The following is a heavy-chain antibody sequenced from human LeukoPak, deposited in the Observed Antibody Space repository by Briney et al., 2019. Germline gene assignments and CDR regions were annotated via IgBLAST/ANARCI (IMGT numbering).Heavy chain of an antibody. CDR2: ISSSSNDI. CDR3: AIIRGRNS. CDR1: GLTFTSYT. Sequence: GGTLTLSCVVSGLTFTSYTMDWVRQAPGKGLEWLSSISSSSNDIYYADSVKGRFTISRDNAKNSVLLQMNSLRAEDTALYYCAIIRGRNSWGQGTLVTVSS. V-gene: IGHV3-21*01. D-gene: IGHD3-10*01. J-gene: IGHJ4*02.